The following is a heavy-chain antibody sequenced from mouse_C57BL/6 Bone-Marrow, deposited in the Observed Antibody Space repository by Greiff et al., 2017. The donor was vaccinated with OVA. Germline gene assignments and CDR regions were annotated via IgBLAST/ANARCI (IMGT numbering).Heavy chain of an antibody. V-gene: IGHV1-81*01. CDR1: GYTFTSYG. J-gene: IGHJ3*01. CDR2: IYPRSGNT. D-gene: IGHD1-1*01. CDR3: AREGGYYGSPFAY. Sequence: QVQLQQSGAELARPGASVKLSCKASGYTFTSYGISWVKQRTGQGLEWIGEIYPRSGNTYYNEKFKGKATLTADKSSSKAYMELRSLTSEDAAVYFCAREGGYYGSPFAYWGQGTLVTVSA.